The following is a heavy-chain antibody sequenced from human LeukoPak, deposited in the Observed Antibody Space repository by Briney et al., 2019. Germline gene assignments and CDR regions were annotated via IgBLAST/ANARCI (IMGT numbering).Heavy chain of an antibody. CDR1: GFTFNDHW. CDR3: ARGLHSIDF. V-gene: IGHV3-74*01. Sequence: GGSLRLSCVTSGFTFNDHWMHWVRQAPGKGLVWVSRISNDGNIASYADSVRGRFTIARDNAQNTLFLQMDSLRDEDTAVYYCARGLHSIDFWGQGTLVTVSS. D-gene: IGHD2/OR15-2a*01. J-gene: IGHJ4*02. CDR2: ISNDGNIA.